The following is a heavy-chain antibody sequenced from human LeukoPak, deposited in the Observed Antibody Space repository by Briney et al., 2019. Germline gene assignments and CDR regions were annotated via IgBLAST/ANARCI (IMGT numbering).Heavy chain of an antibody. CDR3: AREGSGSYSRWFDP. CDR1: GGSISSGDYY. D-gene: IGHD3-10*01. Sequence: SETLSLTCTVSGGSISSGDYYWSWIRQPPGKGLEWIGYIYYSGSTYYNPSLKGRVTISVDTSKNQFSLKLSSVTAADTAVYYCAREGSGSYSRWFDPWGQGTLVTVSS. V-gene: IGHV4-30-4*08. CDR2: IYYSGST. J-gene: IGHJ5*02.